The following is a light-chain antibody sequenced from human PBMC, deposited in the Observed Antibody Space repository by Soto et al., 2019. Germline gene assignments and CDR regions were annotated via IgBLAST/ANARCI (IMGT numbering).Light chain of an antibody. CDR1: QSISSY. CDR3: HQSSSNPLT. CDR2: SAS. J-gene: IGKJ4*01. Sequence: DIQMTQAPSSLSASVGDRVTITCRASQSISSYLNWYQQKPGKAPNLLIYSASKLHSGVPSRFSGSGSGTDFTLIISSLQPEDFATYYCHQSSSNPLTFGGGTKVDIK. V-gene: IGKV1-39*01.